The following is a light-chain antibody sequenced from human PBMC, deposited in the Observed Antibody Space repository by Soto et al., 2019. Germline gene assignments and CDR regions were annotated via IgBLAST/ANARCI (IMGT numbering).Light chain of an antibody. V-gene: IGKV1-5*01. CDR3: QQYNSYPLT. CDR1: QTNSSW. J-gene: IGKJ4*01. Sequence: DIQMTQSPSTLSASVGDRVTITCRTSQTNSSWLAWYQQKPGKAPNLLIYHASSLQSGEPSRFSGSGSGTEFTLTISSLQPDDFATYYCQQYNSYPLTFGGGTKVEIK. CDR2: HAS.